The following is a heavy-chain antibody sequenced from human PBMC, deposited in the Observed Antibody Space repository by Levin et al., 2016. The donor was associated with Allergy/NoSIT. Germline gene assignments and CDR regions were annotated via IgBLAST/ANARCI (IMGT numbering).Heavy chain of an antibody. V-gene: IGHV4-61*02. CDR1: GGSISSGSYY. D-gene: IGHD3-9*01. CDR2: IYTSGST. Sequence: SETLSLTCTVSGGSISSGSYYWSWIRQPAGKGLEWIGRIYTSGSTNYNPSLKSRVTISVDTSKNQFSLKLSSVTAADTAVYYCARNDIFLEGVDYWGQGTLVTVSS. CDR3: ARNDIFLEGVDY. J-gene: IGHJ4*02.